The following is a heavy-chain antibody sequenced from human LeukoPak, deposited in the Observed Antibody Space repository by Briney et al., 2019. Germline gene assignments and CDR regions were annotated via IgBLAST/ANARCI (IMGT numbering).Heavy chain of an antibody. CDR2: TYYRSKWYN. D-gene: IGHD1-26*01. CDR3: ATDGQYMMVGAFDI. J-gene: IGHJ3*02. V-gene: IGHV6-1*01. CDR1: GDSVSSNSAA. Sequence: SQTLSLTCAISGDSVSSNSAAWNWIRQSPSRGLQWLGRTYYRSKWYNDYAVSAKSRITINPATSKNHFSLQLNSVTPEDTAVYYCATDGQYMMVGAFDIWGQGTMVTVSS.